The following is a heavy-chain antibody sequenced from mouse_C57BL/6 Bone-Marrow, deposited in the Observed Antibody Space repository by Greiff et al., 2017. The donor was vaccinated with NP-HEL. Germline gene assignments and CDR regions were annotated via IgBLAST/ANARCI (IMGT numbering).Heavy chain of an antibody. CDR2: IDPSDSYT. D-gene: IGHD1-1*01. Sequence: QVQLKESGAELVKPGASVKLSCKASGYTFTSYWMQWVKQRPGQGLEWIGEIDPSDSYTNYNQKFKGKATLTVDTSSSTAYMQLSSLTSEDSAVYYCARRFHYYGSSPFAYWGQGTLVTVSA. V-gene: IGHV1-50*01. CDR1: GYTFTSYW. CDR3: ARRFHYYGSSPFAY. J-gene: IGHJ3*01.